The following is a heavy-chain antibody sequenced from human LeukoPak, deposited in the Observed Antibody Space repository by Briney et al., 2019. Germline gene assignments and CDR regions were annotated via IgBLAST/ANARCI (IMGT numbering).Heavy chain of an antibody. CDR1: GFTFSTYW. J-gene: IGHJ4*02. V-gene: IGHV3-7*01. D-gene: IGHD2-2*01. CDR2: IRQDGSEK. CDR3: VRGCGRASCPYFFDS. Sequence: GGSLRLSCAASGFTFSTYWMSWVRQAPGKGLEWVATIRQDGSEKHYVDSVKGRLPISRDNAKNSLYLQMNSLTVEDTAVYYCVRGCGRASCPYFFDSWGQGTLVTVS.